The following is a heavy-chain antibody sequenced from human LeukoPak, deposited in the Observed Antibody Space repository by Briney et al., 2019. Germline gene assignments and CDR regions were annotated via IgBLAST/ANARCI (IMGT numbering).Heavy chain of an antibody. CDR2: ISAYNGNT. D-gene: IGHD6-19*01. Sequence: GASVKVSCKSSGGSFSTYAVNWVRQAPGQGLEWMGWISAYNGNTNYAQKLQGRVTMTTDTSTSTAQMELRSLRSDDTAVYYCARDPALIAVAGNDAFDIWGQGTMVTVSS. J-gene: IGHJ3*02. CDR1: GGSFSTYA. V-gene: IGHV1-18*01. CDR3: ARDPALIAVAGNDAFDI.